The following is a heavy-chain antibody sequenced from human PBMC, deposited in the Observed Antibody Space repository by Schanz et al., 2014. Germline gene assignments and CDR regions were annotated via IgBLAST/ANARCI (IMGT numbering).Heavy chain of an antibody. D-gene: IGHD3-10*01. CDR3: ARPSGSYFWAFDI. CDR1: GFTVHSNY. CDR2: IYPDGRT. J-gene: IGHJ3*02. Sequence: DVQVVESGGDLVQPGGSLRLSCAASGFTVHSNYMSWVRQDPGKGLAWVSMIYPDGRTNYGDSMKGRFTVSRDEWKNTLYLQMNRLRGEDSAVYYCARPSGSYFWAFDIWGQGTMVTVSS. V-gene: IGHV3-66*01.